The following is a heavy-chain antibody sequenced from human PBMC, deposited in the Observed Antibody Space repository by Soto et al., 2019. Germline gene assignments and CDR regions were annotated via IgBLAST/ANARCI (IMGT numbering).Heavy chain of an antibody. CDR1: GGSFSGYY. D-gene: IGHD2-2*02. V-gene: IGHV4-34*01. J-gene: IGHJ5*02. Sequence: SETLSLTCAVYGGSFSGYYWSWIRQPPGKGLEWIGEINHSGSTNYNPSLKSRVTISVDTSKNQFSLKLSSVTAADTAVYYCARGKGYCSSTSCYTPWFDPWGQGTLVTVSS. CDR3: ARGKGYCSSTSCYTPWFDP. CDR2: INHSGST.